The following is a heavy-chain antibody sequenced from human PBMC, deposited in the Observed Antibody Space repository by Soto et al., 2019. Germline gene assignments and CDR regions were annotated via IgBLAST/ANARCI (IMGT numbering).Heavy chain of an antibody. V-gene: IGHV3-30*18. D-gene: IGHD6-19*01. J-gene: IGHJ5*02. Sequence: QVQLVESGGGVVQPGRSLRLSCAASGFTFSSYGMNWVRQAPGKGMEWVAVISYDGSNKYYADSVKGRFTISRDNSKNTLYLQMNSLRAEDTAVYDCANNPRAVASISWCDPWGQGTVVTVSS. CDR3: ANNPRAVASISWCDP. CDR1: GFTFSSYG. CDR2: ISYDGSNK.